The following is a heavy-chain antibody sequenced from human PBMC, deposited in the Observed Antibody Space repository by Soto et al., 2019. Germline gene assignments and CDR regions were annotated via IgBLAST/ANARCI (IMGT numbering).Heavy chain of an antibody. V-gene: IGHV1-69*12. Sequence: QVQLVQSVAEVKKPGSSVKVACKACGGTFSSYAISWVRQAPGQGLDWMGGIIPIFGRANYAQKFQGRVTIIAAASTSTAYMELSSLRSEDTAVYYCAQTLGLAVAGPGRFDLWGRGTLVTVSS. CDR2: IIPIFGRA. D-gene: IGHD6-19*01. CDR3: AQTLGLAVAGPGRFDL. CDR1: GGTFSSYA. J-gene: IGHJ2*01.